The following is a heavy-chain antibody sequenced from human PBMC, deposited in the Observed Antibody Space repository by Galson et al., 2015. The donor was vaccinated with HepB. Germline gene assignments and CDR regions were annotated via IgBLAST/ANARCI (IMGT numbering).Heavy chain of an antibody. Sequence: PALVKPTQTLTLTCTFSGFSLSTTEMRVSWIRQPPGKALEWLARIDWDDDKFYSTSLKTRLTISKDTSKNPVVLTMTTMDPVDTATYYCARSGYSSGWYPWYFDLWGRGTLVTVSS. D-gene: IGHD6-19*01. CDR3: ARSGYSSGWYPWYFDL. CDR1: GFSLSTTEMR. CDR2: IDWDDDK. V-gene: IGHV2-70*04. J-gene: IGHJ2*01.